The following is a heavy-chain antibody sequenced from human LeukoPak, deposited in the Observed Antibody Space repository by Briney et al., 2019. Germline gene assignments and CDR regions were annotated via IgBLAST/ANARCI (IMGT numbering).Heavy chain of an antibody. CDR3: VKVAKFYYGSESYYFFEH. CDR2: ISYDGSNK. Sequence: GGSLGLSCAASGFTFSSYGMHWVRQAPGKGLEWVAVISYDGSNKYYADSVKGRFTISRDNAKNSLYLQMNSLRVEDTAIYYCVKVAKFYYGSESYYFFEHWGQGTPVTASS. D-gene: IGHD3-10*01. J-gene: IGHJ4*02. CDR1: GFTFSSYG. V-gene: IGHV3-30*18.